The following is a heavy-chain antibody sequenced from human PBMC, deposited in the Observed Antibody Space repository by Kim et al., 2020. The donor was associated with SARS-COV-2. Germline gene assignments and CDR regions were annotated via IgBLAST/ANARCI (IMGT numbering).Heavy chain of an antibody. D-gene: IGHD5-12*01. V-gene: IGHV3-53*04. J-gene: IGHJ4*02. Sequence: GGSLRLSCAASGFSVSSNYMNWVRQAPGKGLEWVSIIYSGGSTYYADSVEGRFTISRHNSKNTLYLEMSSLRPEDTAVYYCVRVGSKDGYNQGAFDFWGRGTLDTLS. CDR3: VRVGSKDGYNQGAFDF. CDR2: IYSGGST. CDR1: GFSVSSNY.